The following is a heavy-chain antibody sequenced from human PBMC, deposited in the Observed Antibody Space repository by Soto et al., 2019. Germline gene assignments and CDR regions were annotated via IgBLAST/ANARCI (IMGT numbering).Heavy chain of an antibody. CDR2: IWYHGNSM. V-gene: IGHV3-33*01. J-gene: IGHJ4*02. D-gene: IGHD2-8*01. CDR1: GFTFSSYG. Sequence: QGQLVASGGGVVQPGRSLSLSCAASGFTFSSYGMHWVRQAPGTGLEWVAVIWYHGNSMYYADSVKGRFTISRDNSKNTVYLQMNNLRVEDTAVYYCARSNNGHSDYWGQGTLVTVSA. CDR3: ARSNNGHSDY.